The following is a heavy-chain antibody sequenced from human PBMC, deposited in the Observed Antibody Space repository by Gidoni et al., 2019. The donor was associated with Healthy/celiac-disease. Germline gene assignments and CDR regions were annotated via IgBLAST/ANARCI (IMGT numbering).Heavy chain of an antibody. CDR1: GCSISSGGYY. CDR2: IYYSGST. V-gene: IGHV4-31*03. CDR3: ARAKVGGAFDI. Sequence: QVQLQESGPGLVKPSQTLSLTCTVSGCSISSGGYYWSWIRQHQGKGLEWIGYIYYSGSTYYNPSLKSRVTISVDTSKNQFSLKLSSLTAADTAVYYCARAKVGGAFDIWGQGTMVTVSS. J-gene: IGHJ3*02. D-gene: IGHD3-10*01.